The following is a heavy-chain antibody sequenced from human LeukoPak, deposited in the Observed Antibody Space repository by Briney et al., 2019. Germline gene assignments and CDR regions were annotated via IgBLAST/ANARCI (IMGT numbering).Heavy chain of an antibody. V-gene: IGHV3-23*01. CDR1: GFTFSNYA. Sequence: GGSLRLSCAGSGFTFSNYALSWIRQAPGKGLESVSSIGSSVNNTHYADSVKGRFTISRDNSKNTLYLQMNSLRAEDTAVYYCARDQAFDWFYYYYGMDVWGLGTTVIVSS. CDR3: ARDQAFDWFYYYYGMDV. D-gene: IGHD3-9*01. J-gene: IGHJ6*02. CDR2: IGSSVNNT.